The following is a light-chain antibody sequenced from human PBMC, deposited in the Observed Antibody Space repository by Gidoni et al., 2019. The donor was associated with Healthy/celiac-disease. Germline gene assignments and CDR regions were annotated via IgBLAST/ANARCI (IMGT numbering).Light chain of an antibody. J-gene: IGLJ2*01. CDR2: GNS. CDR3: QSYDSSLSVLV. V-gene: IGLV1-40*01. CDR1: SSNIGAGYD. Sequence: QSVLTQPPSVSGAPGPRVTISCTGSSSNIGAGYDVHWYQQLPGTAPKLLISGNSNRPSGVPDRFSGSKSGTSASLAISGLQAKDEADYYCQSYDSSLSVLVFGGGTKLTVL.